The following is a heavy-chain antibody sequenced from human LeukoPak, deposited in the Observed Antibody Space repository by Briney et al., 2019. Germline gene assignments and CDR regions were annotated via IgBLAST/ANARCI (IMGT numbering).Heavy chain of an antibody. CDR3: SRDHFRTGTTRAPWFDP. J-gene: IGHJ5*02. CDR2: ITTQDYGVTT. D-gene: IGHD1-1*01. Sequence: PGGSLRLSCRGIGFTFADYAMSWVRQAPGKGLEWVAFITTQDYGVTTEYAASLRGRFTVSRDDSKSVAYLQLNRLTIEDTATYYCSRDHFRTGTTRAPWFDPWGQGTLVTVSS. CDR1: GFTFADYA. V-gene: IGHV3-49*04.